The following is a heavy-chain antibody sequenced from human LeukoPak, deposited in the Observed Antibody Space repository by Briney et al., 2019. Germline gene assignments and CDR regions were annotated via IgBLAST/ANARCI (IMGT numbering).Heavy chain of an antibody. CDR2: IGGRDGST. J-gene: IGHJ4*02. V-gene: IGHV3-23*01. Sequence: GGSRRLSCAASGFTFSSYGMSWVRQAPGKGLERVSAIGGRDGSTYYADSVKGRFTISRDNSKNTLYVQMNSLRAEDTAVYYCAKGHYYGSGSLDYWGQGTLVTVSS. CDR3: AKGHYYGSGSLDY. CDR1: GFTFSSYG. D-gene: IGHD3-10*01.